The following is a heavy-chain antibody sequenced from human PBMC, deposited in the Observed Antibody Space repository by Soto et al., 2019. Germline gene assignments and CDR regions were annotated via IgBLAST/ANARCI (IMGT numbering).Heavy chain of an antibody. CDR2: IYYSGST. D-gene: IGHD6-13*01. CDR1: GGSISSSSYY. J-gene: IGHJ5*02. Sequence: PSETLSLTCTVSGGSISSSSYYWGWIRQPPGKGLEWIGSIYYSGSTNYNPSLKSRVTISVDTSKNQFSLKLSSVTAADTAVYYCAKTLVIAEAAWFDPWGQGTLVTVSS. CDR3: AKTLVIAEAAWFDP. V-gene: IGHV4-39*07.